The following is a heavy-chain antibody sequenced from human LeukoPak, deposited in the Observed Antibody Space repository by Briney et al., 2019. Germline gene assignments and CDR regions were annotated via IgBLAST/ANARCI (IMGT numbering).Heavy chain of an antibody. V-gene: IGHV1-18*01. CDR1: GYTFTSYG. D-gene: IGHD6-19*01. CDR2: ISAYNGNT. Sequence: ASVKVSCKASGYTFTSYGISWVRQAPGQGLEWMGWISAYNGNTNYAQKLQGRVTMTTDTSTSTAYMELRSLRSDDTAVYYCARGKIIAVAGLFFDYWGQGTLVTVSS. CDR3: ARGKIIAVAGLFFDY. J-gene: IGHJ4*02.